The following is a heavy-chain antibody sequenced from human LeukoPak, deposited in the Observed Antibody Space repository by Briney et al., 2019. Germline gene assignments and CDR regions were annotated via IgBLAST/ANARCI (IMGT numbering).Heavy chain of an antibody. CDR3: ARLLLDYYYYMDV. CDR1: GGSISSYY. D-gene: IGHD2-15*01. J-gene: IGHJ6*03. V-gene: IGHV4-4*09. CDR2: IYTSGST. Sequence: ASETLSLTCTGSGGSISSYYWSWIRQPPGKGLEGIGYIYTSGSTNYNPSLKSRVTISVDTSKNQFSLKLSSVTAADTAVYYCARLLLDYYYYMDVWGKGTTVTVSS.